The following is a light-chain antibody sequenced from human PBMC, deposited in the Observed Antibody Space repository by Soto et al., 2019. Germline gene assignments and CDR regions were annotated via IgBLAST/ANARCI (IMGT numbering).Light chain of an antibody. Sequence: QSALTQPASVSGSPGQSITISCTGTSSDVGGYDYVSWYQQHPGKVPKLMIFDVSNRPAGISNRFSGSKSGNTASLTISGLQAEDEADYYCSSYTSSSTHNFVFGTGTKVTVL. CDR2: DVS. CDR1: SSDVGGYDY. J-gene: IGLJ1*01. V-gene: IGLV2-14*03. CDR3: SSYTSSSTHNFV.